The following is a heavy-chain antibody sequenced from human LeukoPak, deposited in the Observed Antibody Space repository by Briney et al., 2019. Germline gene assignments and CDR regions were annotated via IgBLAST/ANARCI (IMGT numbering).Heavy chain of an antibody. D-gene: IGHD3-9*01. CDR3: ARIEGGFDYVGP. Sequence: GRSLRLSCTASGFTFSSYGMHWVRQAPGKGLEWVADIWYGGSNKYYADSVKGRFTISRDNSKNTLYLQMNSLRAEDTAVYYCARIEGGFDYVGPWGQGTLVTVSS. J-gene: IGHJ5*02. CDR2: IWYGGSNK. V-gene: IGHV3-33*01. CDR1: GFTFSSYG.